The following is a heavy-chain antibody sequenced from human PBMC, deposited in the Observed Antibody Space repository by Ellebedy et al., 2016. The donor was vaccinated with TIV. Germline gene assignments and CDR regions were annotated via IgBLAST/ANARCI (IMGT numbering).Heavy chain of an antibody. J-gene: IGHJ4*02. CDR2: IYYSGST. Sequence: MPSETLSLTCTVSGGSISSYYWSWIRQPPGKGLEWIGYIYYSGSTNYNPSLKSRVTISVDTSKNQFSLKLSSVTAADTAVYYCARATVEMATTSALFDYWGQGTLVTVSS. CDR3: ARATVEMATTSALFDY. V-gene: IGHV4-59*01. CDR1: GGSISSYY. D-gene: IGHD5-24*01.